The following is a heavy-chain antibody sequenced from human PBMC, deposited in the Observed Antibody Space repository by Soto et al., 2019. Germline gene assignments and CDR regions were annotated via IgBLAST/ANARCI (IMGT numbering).Heavy chain of an antibody. J-gene: IGHJ4*02. Sequence: QVQLVESGGAVVQPGKSLRLSCAASGFTFSSYGMYWVRQAPGKGLEWVAAIAYDGSNKYHADSVKGRFTISRDNSKNTLYLQMNSLRVEDMAVYYCAKDIVRYTYGACDYWGQGALVTVSS. CDR2: IAYDGSNK. CDR1: GFTFSSYG. CDR3: AKDIVRYTYGACDY. D-gene: IGHD5-18*01. V-gene: IGHV3-30*18.